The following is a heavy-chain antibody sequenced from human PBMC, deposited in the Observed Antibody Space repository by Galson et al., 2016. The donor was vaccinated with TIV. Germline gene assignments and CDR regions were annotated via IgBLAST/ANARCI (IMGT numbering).Heavy chain of an antibody. CDR3: ARVSLPSYYAVDV. CDR1: GSSISNGDNS. J-gene: IGHJ6*02. D-gene: IGHD3-16*01. V-gene: IGHV4-30-4*08. CDR2: VYYSGST. Sequence: TLSLTCSVFGSSISNGDNSWTWIRQPPGKGLEWLGSVYYSGSTIYSPSLRGRVTISVERPKNQFSVNLNSLTAADTAVYYCARVSLPSYYAVDVWGQGTTVTVSS.